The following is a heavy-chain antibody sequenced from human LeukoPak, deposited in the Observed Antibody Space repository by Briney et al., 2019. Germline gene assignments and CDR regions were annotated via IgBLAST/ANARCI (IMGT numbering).Heavy chain of an antibody. CDR1: GGSISRYF. D-gene: IGHD6-19*01. J-gene: IGHJ4*02. CDR2: ISSSGST. V-gene: IGHV4-59*08. Sequence: PSETLSLTCTVSGGSISRYFWTWIRLPPTKGLEWIGFISSSGSTSYNPSLTSRVTMSIDTSKNHFSLKLSSVTAADTAMYYCARLIAVAGTFYYFDYWGQGTLVTVSS. CDR3: ARLIAVAGTFYYFDY.